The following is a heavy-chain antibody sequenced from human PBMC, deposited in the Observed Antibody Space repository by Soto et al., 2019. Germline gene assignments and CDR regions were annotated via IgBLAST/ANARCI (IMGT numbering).Heavy chain of an antibody. CDR2: IYYSGST. CDR3: ASGGNYCSGGSCYSGWFDP. D-gene: IGHD2-15*01. Sequence: SETLSLTCTVSGGSISSGGYYWSWIRQHPGKGLEWIGYIYYSGSTYYNPSLKSRVTISVDTSKNQFSLKLSSVTAADTAVYYCASGGNYCSGGSCYSGWFDPWGQGTLVTVSS. V-gene: IGHV4-31*03. J-gene: IGHJ5*02. CDR1: GGSISSGGYY.